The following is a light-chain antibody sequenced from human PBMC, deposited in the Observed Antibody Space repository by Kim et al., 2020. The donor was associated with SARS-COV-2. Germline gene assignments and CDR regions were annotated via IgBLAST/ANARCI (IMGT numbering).Light chain of an antibody. CDR3: QQYNSYRYT. V-gene: IGKV1-5*01. J-gene: IGKJ2*01. CDR2: EAS. CDR1: HSITGW. Sequence: DILLTQSASTLSAFVGDRVTITCRASHSITGWVAWYQQKPGKAPKLVIYEASSFESGVPSRFSGSGSGTEFTLTISSLQPDDFATYYCQQYNSYRYTFGQGTKLEI.